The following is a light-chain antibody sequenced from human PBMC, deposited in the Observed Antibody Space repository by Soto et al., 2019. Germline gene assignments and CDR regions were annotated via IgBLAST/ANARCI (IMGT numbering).Light chain of an antibody. CDR2: GAS. CDR1: QSVDSN. Sequence: EIVMTQSPVTLSETPGERATLSCRASQSVDSNLAWYQQKAGQAPRLLIYGASTRATGIPARFSGSGSGTEFTLTISSLQSEDFAVYYCQQYNNWLTFGGGTKVDIK. V-gene: IGKV3-15*01. J-gene: IGKJ4*01. CDR3: QQYNNWLT.